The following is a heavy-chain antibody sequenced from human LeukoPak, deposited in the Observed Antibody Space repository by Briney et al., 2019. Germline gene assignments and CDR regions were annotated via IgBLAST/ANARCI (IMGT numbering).Heavy chain of an antibody. V-gene: IGHV1-2*02. Sequence: ASVKVSCKASGYTFTGYYMHWVRQAPGQGLEWMGWINPNSGGTNYAQKFQGRVTMTRDTSISTAYMELSRLRSDDTAVYYCAREVIVVVPAATPPYYYYYTDVWGKGTTVTVSS. CDR2: INPNSGGT. CDR1: GYTFTGYY. D-gene: IGHD2-2*01. J-gene: IGHJ6*03. CDR3: AREVIVVVPAATPPYYYYYTDV.